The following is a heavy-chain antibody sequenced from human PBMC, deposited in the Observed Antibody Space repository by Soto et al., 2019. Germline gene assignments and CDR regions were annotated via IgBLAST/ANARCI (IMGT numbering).Heavy chain of an antibody. D-gene: IGHD3-9*01. CDR1: GYTFTVYY. CDR3: ARDLGILTGYSYFDY. V-gene: IGHV1-2*04. J-gene: IGHJ4*02. Sequence: ASVKCSGRSSGYTFTVYYIHCVRQAPGQGLEWMGWINPNSGGTNYAQKFQGWVTMTRDTSISTAYMELSRLRSDDTAVYYCARDLGILTGYSYFDYWGQGTLVTVSS. CDR2: INPNSGGT.